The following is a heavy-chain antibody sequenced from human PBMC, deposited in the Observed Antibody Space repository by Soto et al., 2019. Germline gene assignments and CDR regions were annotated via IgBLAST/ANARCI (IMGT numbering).Heavy chain of an antibody. J-gene: IGHJ6*02. CDR3: ARDQNYDILTGRYYYYGMDV. CDR1: GGSSSSGGYY. CDR2: MYHSGST. D-gene: IGHD3-9*01. V-gene: IGHV4-31*11. Sequence: PSETLSLTCAVSGGSSSSGGYYRSWIRQPPGKGMDWIGYMYHSGSTYYNPSLKSRVTISVDTSKNQFSLKLSSVTAADTAVYYCARDQNYDILTGRYYYYGMDVWGQGTTVTVSS.